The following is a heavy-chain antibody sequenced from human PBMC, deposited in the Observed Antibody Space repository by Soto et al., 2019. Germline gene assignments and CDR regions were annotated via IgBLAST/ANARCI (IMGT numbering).Heavy chain of an antibody. V-gene: IGHV3-7*01. J-gene: IGHJ4*02. CDR3: ARASFYGDFCLDH. D-gene: IGHD4-17*01. Sequence: EVQLVESGRNLVQPGGSLRLSCAASGFVFNTFWMSWVRQAPGKGLEWVASIRQDGSEQFYVDSVKGRFTISRDNAKNSLSLQMNSLRAEDTAVYYCARASFYGDFCLDHWGRGTRVTVSS. CDR1: GFVFNTFW. CDR2: IRQDGSEQ.